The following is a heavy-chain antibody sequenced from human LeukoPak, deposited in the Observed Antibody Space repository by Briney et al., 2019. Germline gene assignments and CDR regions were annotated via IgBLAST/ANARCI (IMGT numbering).Heavy chain of an antibody. CDR3: ARAGPAALGSFDP. D-gene: IGHD2-2*01. Sequence: GGSLRLSCAASGFTFSSYAMSWVRQAPGKGLEWVSVISGSGGTTYYADSVKGRFTISRDNSKNTLYLQMNSLRAEDTAVYYCARAGPAALGSFDPWGQGTLVTVSS. CDR1: GFTFSSYA. CDR2: ISGSGGTT. V-gene: IGHV3-23*01. J-gene: IGHJ5*02.